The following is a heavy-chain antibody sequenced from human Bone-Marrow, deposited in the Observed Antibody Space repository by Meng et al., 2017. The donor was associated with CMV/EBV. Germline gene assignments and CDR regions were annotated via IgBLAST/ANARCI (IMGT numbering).Heavy chain of an antibody. CDR2: IYYSGST. CDR3: ARDRGYCSSTSCYGVFNY. J-gene: IGHJ4*02. V-gene: IGHV4-39*07. D-gene: IGHD2-2*01. CDR1: GGSISSSSYY. Sequence: SETLSLTCTVSGGSISSSSYYWGWIRQPPGKGLEWIGSIYYSGSTYYNPSLKSRVTISVDTSKNQFSLKLSSVTAADTAVYYCARDRGYCSSTSCYGVFNYWGQGTLVTVYS.